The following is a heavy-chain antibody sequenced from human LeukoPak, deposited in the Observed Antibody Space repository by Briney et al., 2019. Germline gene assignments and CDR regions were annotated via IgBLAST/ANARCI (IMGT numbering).Heavy chain of an antibody. V-gene: IGHV5-51*01. CDR3: ARHILARYTYSYDGMDV. CDR2: IYPGDSDT. J-gene: IGHJ6*02. CDR1: GYNFTSYW. Sequence: GESLKISCKASGYNFTSYWIGWVRQMPGKGLEWMGIIYPGDSDTRYSPSFQGQITISADKSINTAYLQWSSLKASDTAMYYCARHILARYTYSYDGMDVWGQGTTVTVSS. D-gene: IGHD5-18*01.